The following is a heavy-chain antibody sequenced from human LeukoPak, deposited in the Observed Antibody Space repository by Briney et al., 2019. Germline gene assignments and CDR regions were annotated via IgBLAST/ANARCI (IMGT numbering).Heavy chain of an antibody. V-gene: IGHV4-4*07. CDR3: ARRTDSGSHNWFDA. J-gene: IGHJ5*01. CDR2: IYTSGSTSGST. CDR1: GGSISSSYC. Sequence: SETLSLTCTVSGGSISSSYCWSWIRPPAGKGLEWIGLIYTSGSTSGSTNYNPSLKSRVSMSVDTSKNQFSLKLTSVTAADTAVYYCARRTDSGSHNWFDAWGHGTLVTVSS. D-gene: IGHD1-26*01.